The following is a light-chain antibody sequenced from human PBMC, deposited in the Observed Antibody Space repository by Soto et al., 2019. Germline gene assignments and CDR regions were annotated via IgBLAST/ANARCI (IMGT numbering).Light chain of an antibody. V-gene: IGKV1-39*01. CDR3: QQCYTTPFT. Sequence: DIQMTQSPSSLSASVGDRVTITCRASQNIDNSLNWYQQKPGKAPRLLIYVASSLQSGVPSRFSCSRSGTAFSLTISSLQPEDFSSYSCQQCYTTPFTFGPGTKVHV. J-gene: IGKJ3*01. CDR1: QNIDNS. CDR2: VAS.